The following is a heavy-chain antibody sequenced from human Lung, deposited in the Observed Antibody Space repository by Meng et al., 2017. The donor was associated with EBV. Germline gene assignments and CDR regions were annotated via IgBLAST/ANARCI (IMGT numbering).Heavy chain of an antibody. Sequence: VQHQQTRPGAVKPQPTPSLTCAITGDSVSCNSAAWNWIRQSPARGLEWLGRTYYRSKYYNDYALSVKSRITINPDTSKNQFSLQLNSVTPEDTAIYYCARDWGDVRGGFDFWGQGTLVTVSS. CDR1: GDSVSCNSAA. D-gene: IGHD3-10*02. CDR3: ARDWGDVRGGFDF. J-gene: IGHJ4*02. V-gene: IGHV6-1*01. CDR2: TYYRSKYYN.